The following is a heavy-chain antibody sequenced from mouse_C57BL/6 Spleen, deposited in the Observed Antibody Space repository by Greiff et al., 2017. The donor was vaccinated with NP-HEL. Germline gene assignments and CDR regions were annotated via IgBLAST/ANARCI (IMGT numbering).Heavy chain of an antibody. Sequence: QVQLQQPGAELVRPGSSVKLSCKASGYTFTSYWMDWVKQRPGQGLEWIGNIYPSDSETHYNQKFKDKATLTVDKSSSTAYMQLSSLTSEDSAVYYCARPGRQLMLQSYYAMDYWGQGTSVTVSS. CDR3: ARPGRQLMLQSYYAMDY. D-gene: IGHD3-2*02. J-gene: IGHJ4*01. V-gene: IGHV1-61*01. CDR1: GYTFTSYW. CDR2: IYPSDSET.